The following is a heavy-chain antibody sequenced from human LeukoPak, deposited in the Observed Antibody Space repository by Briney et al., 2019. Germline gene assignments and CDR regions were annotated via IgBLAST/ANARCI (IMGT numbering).Heavy chain of an antibody. Sequence: SETLSLTCAVYGGSFSGYYWSWIRQPPGKGLEWIGEINHSGSTNYNPSLNSRVTISVDTSKNQFSLKLSSVTAADTAVYYCARGRVDTAGILEGCDYWGQGTLVTVSS. D-gene: IGHD5-18*01. CDR1: GGSFSGYY. CDR3: ARGRVDTAGILEGCDY. J-gene: IGHJ4*02. CDR2: INHSGST. V-gene: IGHV4-34*01.